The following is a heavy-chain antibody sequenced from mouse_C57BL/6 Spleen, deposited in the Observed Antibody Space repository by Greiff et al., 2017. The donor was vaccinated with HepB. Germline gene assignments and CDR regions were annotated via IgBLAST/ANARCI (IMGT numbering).Heavy chain of an antibody. J-gene: IGHJ4*01. CDR3: ARKRNYAMDY. CDR2: ISSGSSTI. Sequence: EVKLQESGGGLVKPGGSLKLSCAASGFTFSDYGMHWVRQAPEEGLEWVAYISSGSSTIYYADTVKGRFTISRDNAKNTLFLQMTSLRSEDTAMYYCARKRNYAMDYWGQGTSVTVSS. V-gene: IGHV5-17*01. CDR1: GFTFSDYG.